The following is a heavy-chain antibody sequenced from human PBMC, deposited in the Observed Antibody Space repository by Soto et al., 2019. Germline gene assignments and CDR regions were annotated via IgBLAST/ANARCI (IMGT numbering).Heavy chain of an antibody. Sequence: QVQLQESGPGLVKPSETLSLTCTVSGGSISSYYWSWIRQPPGKGLEWIGYIYYIGSTNYNPSLKSRVTISVDTSKNPFSLKLRSVTAADTAVYYCARTYGGYYDYWGQGTLVTVSS. V-gene: IGHV4-59*01. D-gene: IGHD2-8*01. CDR2: IYYIGST. CDR1: GGSISSYY. J-gene: IGHJ4*02. CDR3: ARTYGGYYDY.